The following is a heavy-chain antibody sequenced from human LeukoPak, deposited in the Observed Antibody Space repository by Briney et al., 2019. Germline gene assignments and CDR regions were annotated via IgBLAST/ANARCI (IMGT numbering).Heavy chain of an antibody. CDR1: GGSFSGYY. J-gene: IGHJ4*02. D-gene: IGHD3-22*01. Sequence: PSETLSLTCAVYGGSFSGYYWSWIRQPPGKGLEWIGEINHSGSTNYNPSLKSRVTISVDTSKNQFSLKLSSVTAADTAVYYCARGVGSSGYYYVLDYWGQGTLVTVSS. CDR2: INHSGST. V-gene: IGHV4-34*01. CDR3: ARGVGSSGYYYVLDY.